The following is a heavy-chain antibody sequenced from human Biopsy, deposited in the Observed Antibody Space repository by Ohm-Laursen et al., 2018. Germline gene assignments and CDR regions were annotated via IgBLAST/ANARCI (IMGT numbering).Heavy chain of an antibody. CDR2: INPGGNK. D-gene: IGHD5-24*01. Sequence: SETLSLTCNVSGGCINNYYWSWIRQPPGKGLEWIGRINPGGNKNWNPSLKSRVTISVNMSKNEFSLNLSPVTTADTAVYYCARNEPRSRDGDNLGYWGQGTLVTVSS. CDR1: GGCINNYY. V-gene: IGHV4-4*07. J-gene: IGHJ4*02. CDR3: ARNEPRSRDGDNLGY.